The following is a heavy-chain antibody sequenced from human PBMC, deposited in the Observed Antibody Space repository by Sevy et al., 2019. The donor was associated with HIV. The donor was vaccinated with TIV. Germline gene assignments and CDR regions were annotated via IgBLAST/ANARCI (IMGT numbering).Heavy chain of an antibody. J-gene: IGHJ1*01. CDR1: GFTFSSYA. V-gene: IGHV3-30-3*01. Sequence: GGSLRLSCAASGFTFSSYAMHWVRQAPGKGLEWVAVISYDGSNKYYADSVKGRFTISRDNSKNTLYLQMTSLRAEDTAVYYCARASSPLYSSGLEYFQHWGQGTLVTVSS. D-gene: IGHD6-19*01. CDR3: ARASSPLYSSGLEYFQH. CDR2: ISYDGSNK.